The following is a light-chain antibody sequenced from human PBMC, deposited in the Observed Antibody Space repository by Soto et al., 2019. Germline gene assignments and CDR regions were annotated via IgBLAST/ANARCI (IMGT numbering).Light chain of an antibody. J-gene: IGKJ1*01. CDR3: QQYNDNWT. CDR2: KAS. CDR1: QSFSRW. V-gene: IGKV1-5*03. Sequence: DIPMTQSPSTLSASVGDRVTITCRASQSFSRWLAWYQQKPGKAPKLLIYKASTLGSGVPSSFSGSGSGTDFTLAISSLQPDDSATYYCQQYNDNWTFGQGTKVEIK.